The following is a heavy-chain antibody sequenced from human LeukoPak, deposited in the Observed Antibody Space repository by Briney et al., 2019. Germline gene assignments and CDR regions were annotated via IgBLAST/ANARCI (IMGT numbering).Heavy chain of an antibody. CDR3: VRGGVHCSSISCHSMDV. D-gene: IGHD2-2*01. CDR2: ISPYNGNT. V-gene: IGHV1-18*01. Sequence: ASVKVSCKASGYTFTSYGITWVRQAPGQGLEWMGWISPYNGNTNYAQKVQGRVTMTTDTSTSTAYMELRSLRSDDTAVYYCVRGGVHCSSISCHSMDVWGQGTTVTVSS. CDR1: GYTFTSYG. J-gene: IGHJ6*02.